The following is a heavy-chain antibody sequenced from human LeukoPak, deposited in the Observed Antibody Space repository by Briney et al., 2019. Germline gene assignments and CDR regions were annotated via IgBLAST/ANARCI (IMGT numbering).Heavy chain of an antibody. CDR3: AKDSPDIVVVVAASGGFDY. CDR2: ISGSGDST. Sequence: GGSLRLSCAASGFTFSSYAMSWVRQAPGKGLEWVSAISGSGDSTYYADSVKGRFTISRENSKHTLYLQMNSLRAEATAVYYCAKDSPDIVVVVAASGGFDYWGQGTLVTVSS. CDR1: GFTFSSYA. D-gene: IGHD2-15*01. V-gene: IGHV3-23*01. J-gene: IGHJ4*02.